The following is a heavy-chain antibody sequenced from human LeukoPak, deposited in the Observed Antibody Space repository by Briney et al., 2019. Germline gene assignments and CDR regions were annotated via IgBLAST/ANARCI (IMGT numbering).Heavy chain of an antibody. CDR3: ARDGGFRDYGDFFFDY. V-gene: IGHV3-66*01. J-gene: IGHJ4*02. Sequence: GGSLRLSCAASGFTVSSNYMSWVRQAPGKGLEWVSVIYSGGSTYYADSVKGRFTISRDNAKTSLYLQMNSLRAEDTAVYYCARDGGFRDYGDFFFDYWGQGTLVTVSS. D-gene: IGHD4-17*01. CDR1: GFTVSSNY. CDR2: IYSGGST.